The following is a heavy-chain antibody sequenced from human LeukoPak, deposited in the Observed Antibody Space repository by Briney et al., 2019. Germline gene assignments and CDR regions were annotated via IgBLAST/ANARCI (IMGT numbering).Heavy chain of an antibody. Sequence: GGSLRLSCAASGFAFSDAWMNWVRQAPGKGLYWGGRIKSKADGATTDYGTTVKGRFTISRDDSKNTFYLQMKSLKTEDTGVYYCATDLRTVTTFGHYYHGMDDWGQGTTVTVSS. CDR1: GFAFSDAW. D-gene: IGHD4-17*01. J-gene: IGHJ6*02. CDR2: IKSKADGATT. V-gene: IGHV3-15*01. CDR3: ATDLRTVTTFGHYYHGMDD.